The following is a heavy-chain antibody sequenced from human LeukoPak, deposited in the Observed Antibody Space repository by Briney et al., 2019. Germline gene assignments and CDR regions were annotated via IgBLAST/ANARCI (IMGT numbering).Heavy chain of an antibody. CDR3: ARDINVDPYYFDF. V-gene: IGHV3-9*01. CDR2: INWNSLRI. J-gene: IGHJ4*02. Sequence: GGSLRLSCAASGFNYDDHAMHWVRQPPGKGLEWVSGINWNSLRIGYADSVKGRFTISRDNAKNALYLQMHSLGPEDTAFYYCARDINVDPYYFDFWGRGTLVTVSS. D-gene: IGHD2-8*01. CDR1: GFNYDDHA.